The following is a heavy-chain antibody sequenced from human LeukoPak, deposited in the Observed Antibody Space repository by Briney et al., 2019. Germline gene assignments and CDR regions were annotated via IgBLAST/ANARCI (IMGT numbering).Heavy chain of an antibody. D-gene: IGHD5-12*01. CDR3: ARGSRENIVATSHRFDY. CDR2: INHSGST. J-gene: IGHJ4*02. CDR1: SGSFSGYY. V-gene: IGHV4-34*01. Sequence: SETLSLTCAVYSGSFSGYYWSWIRQPPGKGLEWIGEINHSGSTNYNPSLKSRVTISVDTSKNQFSLKLSSMTAADTAVYYCARGSRENIVATSHRFDYWGQGTLVTVSS.